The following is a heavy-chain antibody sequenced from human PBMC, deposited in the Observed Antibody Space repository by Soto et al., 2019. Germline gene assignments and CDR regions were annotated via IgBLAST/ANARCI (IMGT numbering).Heavy chain of an antibody. J-gene: IGHJ6*04. D-gene: IGHD6-19*01. V-gene: IGHV1-18*04. CDR3: ARYGYSSGWYLGTGMDV. Sequence: QVQLVQSGAEVKKPGASLKVSCQASGYSFSDYGIAWVRQAPGQGLAWVGWISTYNGNTNYAQKFQGRVTMTTDTSANTAYMELRSLRSDDTAMYYCARYGYSSGWYLGTGMDVWGKGTPVTVSS. CDR1: GYSFSDYG. CDR2: ISTYNGNT.